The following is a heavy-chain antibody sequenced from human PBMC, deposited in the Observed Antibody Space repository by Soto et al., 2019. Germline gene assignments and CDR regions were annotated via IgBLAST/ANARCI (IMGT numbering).Heavy chain of an antibody. V-gene: IGHV3-48*02. J-gene: IGHJ5*02. D-gene: IGHD3-3*01. CDR3: ARENSVLGVVPNWFDP. CDR1: GFTFSSYS. Sequence: PGGSLRLSCAASGFTFSSYSMNWVRQAPGKGLEWLSYISTGSNNIYYADSVKGRFTISRDNVKNSLYLQMNSLRDEDTAVYYCARENSVLGVVPNWFDPWGQGTLVTVSS. CDR2: ISTGSNNI.